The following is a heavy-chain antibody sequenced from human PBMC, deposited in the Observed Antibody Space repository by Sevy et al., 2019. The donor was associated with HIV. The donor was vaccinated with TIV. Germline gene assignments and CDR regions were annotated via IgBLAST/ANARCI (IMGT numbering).Heavy chain of an antibody. D-gene: IGHD3-3*01. CDR1: GFIFNDYN. CDR2: IFSSSSWI. Sequence: GGSLRLSCAASGFIFNDYNMNWVRQAPGKGLEWVSFIFSSSSWIYYADSVKGRFTISRDNTKNSLYLQMNSLRAEDTAAYYCTRDKTILEGRYGMDVWGQGTTVTVSS. J-gene: IGHJ6*02. V-gene: IGHV3-21*01. CDR3: TRDKTILEGRYGMDV.